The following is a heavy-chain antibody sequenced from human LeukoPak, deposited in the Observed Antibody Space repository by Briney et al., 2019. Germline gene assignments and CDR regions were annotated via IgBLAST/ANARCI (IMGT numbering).Heavy chain of an antibody. CDR1: GGSISSSNW. D-gene: IGHD3-22*01. Sequence: SESLSLTCAVSGGSISSSNWWSWVRQPPGKGLEWIGEIYHSGSTNYNPSLKSRVTISVDKSRNQFSLKLSSVTAADTAVYYCARIAVGVGAFDIWGQGTMVTVSS. J-gene: IGHJ3*02. CDR3: ARIAVGVGAFDI. CDR2: IYHSGST. V-gene: IGHV4-4*02.